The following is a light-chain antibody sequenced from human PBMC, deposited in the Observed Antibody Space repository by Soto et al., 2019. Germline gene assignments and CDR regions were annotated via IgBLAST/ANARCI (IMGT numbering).Light chain of an antibody. J-gene: IGKJ1*01. CDR2: GAS. CDR1: QSISSW. CDR3: QQYNSYWT. V-gene: IGKV1-5*01. Sequence: DIQMTQSPSTLSASVGDRVTITCRASQSISSWLAWYQQKPGKAPKLLIYGASSLESGVPPRFSGSGSGTEFTLTISSLQPDDFATYYCQQYNSYWTFGQGTKVDIK.